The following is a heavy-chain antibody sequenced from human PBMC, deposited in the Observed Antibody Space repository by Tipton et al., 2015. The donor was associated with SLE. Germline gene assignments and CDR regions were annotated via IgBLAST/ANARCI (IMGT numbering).Heavy chain of an antibody. CDR1: GYSFSMGFY. D-gene: IGHD6-19*01. CDR2: IYSSGRT. Sequence: TLSLTCAVSGYSFSMGFYWSWIRQSAGKGLEWIGRIYSSGRTNYNPSLKSRVTMSVDTSRKQFSLKLTSVTAADTAVYYCARRGWVDAFDIWGQGTMVIVSS. V-gene: IGHV4-4*07. J-gene: IGHJ3*02. CDR3: ARRGWVDAFDI.